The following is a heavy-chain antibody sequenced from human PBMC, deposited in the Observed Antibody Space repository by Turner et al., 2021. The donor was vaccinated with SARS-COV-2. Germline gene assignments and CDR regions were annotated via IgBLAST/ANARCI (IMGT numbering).Heavy chain of an antibody. V-gene: IGHV3-30*18. CDR1: GCTFSRYG. J-gene: IGHJ5*02. CDR2: ISYDGSNK. CDR3: AKDLGQLDWFDP. D-gene: IGHD6-13*01. Sequence: QVQLVETGGGVVQPGRSLRLSCAASGCTFSRYGMHGVRQAPGNGRMWVAVISYDGSNKYYADSVKGRFTISRDNSKNTLYLQMNSLRAEDTAVYYCAKDLGQLDWFDPWGQGTLVTVSS.